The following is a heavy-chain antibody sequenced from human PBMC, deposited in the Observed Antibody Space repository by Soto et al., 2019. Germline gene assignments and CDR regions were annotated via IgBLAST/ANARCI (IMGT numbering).Heavy chain of an antibody. J-gene: IGHJ5*02. D-gene: IGHD3-10*01. CDR2: ISGSGGST. CDR1: GFTFSSYA. V-gene: IGHV3-23*01. CDR3: AKDGELWFGQPRGFDP. Sequence: EVQLLESGGGLVQPGGSLRLSCAASGFTFSSYAMSWVRQAPGKGLEWVSAISGSGGSTYYADSVKGLFTISSDNSNNKLYLQMNSLRAEDTAVYYCAKDGELWFGQPRGFDPWGQGTLVTVSS.